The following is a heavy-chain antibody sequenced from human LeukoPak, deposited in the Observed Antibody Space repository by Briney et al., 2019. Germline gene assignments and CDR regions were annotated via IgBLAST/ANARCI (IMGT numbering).Heavy chain of an antibody. CDR3: AKLSWNDKGRFDC. Sequence: GGSLRLSCAASGFTFSNYWMHWVRQAPGKGLVWVSRINSDGSSTSYADSVKGRFTISRDNAKNTLYLQMNSLRVEDTAVYYCAKLSWNDKGRFDCWGQGTLVTVSS. V-gene: IGHV3-74*01. CDR2: INSDGSST. CDR1: GFTFSNYW. J-gene: IGHJ4*02. D-gene: IGHD1-1*01.